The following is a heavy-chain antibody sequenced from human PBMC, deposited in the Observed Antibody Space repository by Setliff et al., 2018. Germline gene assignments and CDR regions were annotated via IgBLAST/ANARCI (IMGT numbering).Heavy chain of an antibody. V-gene: IGHV4-59*11. Sequence: PSETLSLTCTVSPGSISRHYWSWFQQAPGKGLEWIGYRHDNGERDYNPSLGSRVTISVDTSKNQFSLMLTSVTAADTAIYYCAGRPQNTPMGPCDYWGQGTLVTVSS. CDR1: PGSISRHY. D-gene: IGHD5-18*01. CDR2: RHDNGER. J-gene: IGHJ4*02. CDR3: AGRPQNTPMGPCDY.